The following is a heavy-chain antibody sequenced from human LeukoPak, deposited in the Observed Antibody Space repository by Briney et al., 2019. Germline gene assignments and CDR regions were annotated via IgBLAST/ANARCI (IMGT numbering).Heavy chain of an antibody. CDR3: ARDRRGSGSYYPPARNWFDP. J-gene: IGHJ5*02. CDR2: IYYSGST. Sequence: PSQTLSLTCTVSGGSISGGDYSWSWIRQPPGKGLEWIGYIYYSGSTYYNPSLKSRVTISVDTSKNQFSLKLSSVTAADTAVYYCARDRRGSGSYYPPARNWFDPWGQGTLVTVSS. V-gene: IGHV4-30-4*01. D-gene: IGHD3-10*01. CDR1: GGSISGGDYS.